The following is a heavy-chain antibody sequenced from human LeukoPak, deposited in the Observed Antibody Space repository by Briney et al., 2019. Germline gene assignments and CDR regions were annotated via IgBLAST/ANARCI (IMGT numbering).Heavy chain of an antibody. Sequence: SETLSLTCAVYGGSFSGYYWSWIRQPPGKGLEWIGEINHSGSTNYNPSLKSRVTISVDTSKNQFSLKLSSATAADTAVYYCARARPRRYCSGGSCYYFLLYYFDYWGQGTLVTASS. J-gene: IGHJ4*02. CDR3: ARARPRRYCSGGSCYYFLLYYFDY. D-gene: IGHD2-15*01. CDR2: INHSGST. V-gene: IGHV4-34*01. CDR1: GGSFSGYY.